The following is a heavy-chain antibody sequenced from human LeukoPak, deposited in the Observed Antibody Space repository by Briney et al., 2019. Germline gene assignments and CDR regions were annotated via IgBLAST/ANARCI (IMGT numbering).Heavy chain of an antibody. J-gene: IGHJ4*02. V-gene: IGHV5-51*01. CDR1: GHSFTTHW. CDR2: IFPGDSDT. Sequence: GESLKISCKGSGHSFTTHWIGWVRHMPAKGLEWIGIIFPGDSDTIYSPSLQGQVTISADKSNNTAYLQWSSLRASDTAMYYCATSESQTRFDYWGQGTPVTVSS. D-gene: IGHD1/OR15-1a*01. CDR3: ATSESQTRFDY.